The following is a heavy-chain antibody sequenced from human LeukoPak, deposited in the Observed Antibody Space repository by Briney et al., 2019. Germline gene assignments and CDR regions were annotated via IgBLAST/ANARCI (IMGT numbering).Heavy chain of an antibody. V-gene: IGHV4-34*01. D-gene: IGHD4-4*01. CDR3: ARQDPVTAYFDY. Sequence: PSETLSLTCAVYGGSFSGYYWSWIRQPPGKGLEWIGEINHSGSTNYNPSLKSRVTISVDTSKNQFPLKLSSVTAADTAVYYCARQDPVTAYFDYWGQGTLVTVSS. J-gene: IGHJ4*02. CDR1: GGSFSGYY. CDR2: INHSGST.